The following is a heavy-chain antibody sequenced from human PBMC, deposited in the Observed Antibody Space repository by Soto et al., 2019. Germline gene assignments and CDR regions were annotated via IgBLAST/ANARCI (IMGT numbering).Heavy chain of an antibody. CDR3: ARDAVKEQLTHFLDY. J-gene: IGHJ4*02. CDR1: GFTFSSYS. CDR2: ISSSSSYI. V-gene: IGHV3-21*01. D-gene: IGHD6-13*01. Sequence: EVQLVESGGGLVKPGGSLRLSCAASGFTFSSYSMNWVRQAPGKGLEWVSSISSSSSYIYYADSVKGRFTISRDNAKNSLYLQMNSLRAEDTAVYYCARDAVKEQLTHFLDYWGQGTLVTVSS.